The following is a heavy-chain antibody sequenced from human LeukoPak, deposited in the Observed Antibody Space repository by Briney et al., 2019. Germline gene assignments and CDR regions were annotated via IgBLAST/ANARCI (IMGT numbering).Heavy chain of an antibody. V-gene: IGHV7-4-1*02. Sequence: ASVKVSCKASNYTFTDYGISWVRQAPGQGLEWMGWINTNTGNPTYAQGFTGRFVFSLDTSVSTAYLQISSLKAEDTAVYYCAREGRWLRFGRFDYWGQGTLVTVSS. CDR1: NYTFTDYG. D-gene: IGHD5-12*01. CDR2: INTNTGNP. CDR3: AREGRWLRFGRFDY. J-gene: IGHJ4*02.